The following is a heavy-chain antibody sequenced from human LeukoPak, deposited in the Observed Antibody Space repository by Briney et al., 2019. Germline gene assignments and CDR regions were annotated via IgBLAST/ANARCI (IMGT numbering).Heavy chain of an antibody. CDR2: INPNSGGT. CDR1: GYTFTGYY. CDR3: ARGPGYDSSDFDY. Sequence: ASVKVSCKASGYTFTGYYMPWVRQAPGQGLGWMDWINPNSGGTNYAQKFQGWVTMTRDTSISTAYMELSRLRSDDTAVYYCARGPGYDSSDFDYWGQGTLVTVSS. V-gene: IGHV1-2*04. J-gene: IGHJ4*02. D-gene: IGHD3-22*01.